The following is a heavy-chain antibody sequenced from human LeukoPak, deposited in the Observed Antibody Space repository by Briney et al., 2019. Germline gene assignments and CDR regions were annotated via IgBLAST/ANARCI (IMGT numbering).Heavy chain of an antibody. V-gene: IGHV4-39*07. CDR2: IYYSGST. CDR3: ASFITMVRGVIITIARQYYFDY. J-gene: IGHJ4*02. D-gene: IGHD3-10*01. CDR1: GGSISSSSCY. Sequence: SETLSLTCTVSGGSISSSSCYWGWIRQPPGKGLEWIGSIYYSGSTYYNPSLKSRVTISVDTSKNQFSLKLSSVTAADTAVYYCASFITMVRGVIITIARQYYFDYWGQGTLVTVSS.